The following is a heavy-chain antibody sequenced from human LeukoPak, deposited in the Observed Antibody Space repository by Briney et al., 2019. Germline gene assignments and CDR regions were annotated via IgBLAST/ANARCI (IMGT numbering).Heavy chain of an antibody. D-gene: IGHD6-6*01. CDR1: GFTFGDYA. J-gene: IGHJ6*02. V-gene: IGHV3-49*04. CDR2: IRSKAYGGTT. CDR3: THPYSSSSYYCYGTDV. Sequence: PGGSLRLSCTASGFTFGDYAMSWVRQAPGKGLEWVGFIRSKAYGGTTEYAASVKGRFTISRDDSKSIAYLQMNSLKTEDTAVYYCTHPYSSSSYYCYGTDVWGQGTTVTVSS.